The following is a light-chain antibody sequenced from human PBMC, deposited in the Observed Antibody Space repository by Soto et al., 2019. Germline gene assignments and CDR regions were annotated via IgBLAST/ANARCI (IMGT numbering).Light chain of an antibody. V-gene: IGKV1-27*01. Sequence: DMQMTQSPSSLSASVGDRVTITSRASQGISSYLAWYQQKLGKVPKLLISAASTLQSGVPSRFSGSGSGTDFTLTISSLQPEDVATYYCQTYSSVITFGQGTRLEIK. CDR1: QGISSY. CDR2: AAS. CDR3: QTYSSVIT. J-gene: IGKJ5*01.